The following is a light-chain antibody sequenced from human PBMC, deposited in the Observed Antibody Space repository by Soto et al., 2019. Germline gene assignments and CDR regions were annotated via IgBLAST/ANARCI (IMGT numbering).Light chain of an antibody. Sequence: DIHVTQSRSSVSASVGDRVTITCRASQGVSTWLAWYQQKPGKAPNLLIYTASSLQSGVPSRFSGSGSGTDFTLTINGLQPEDFATYYCQQAASFPITFGQGTRLEIK. J-gene: IGKJ5*01. CDR1: QGVSTW. CDR2: TAS. CDR3: QQAASFPIT. V-gene: IGKV1-12*01.